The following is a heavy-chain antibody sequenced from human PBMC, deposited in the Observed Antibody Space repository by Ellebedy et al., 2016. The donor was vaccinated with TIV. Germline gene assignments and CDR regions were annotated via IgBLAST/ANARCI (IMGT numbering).Heavy chain of an antibody. V-gene: IGHV3-74*01. CDR3: ARDDAAVLYYDILTGYYPGAL. CDR1: GFAFSGYW. Sequence: GGSLRLSXVGSGFAFSGYWMSWVRQAPGKGLVWVSRINSDGSSTSYADSVKGRFTISRDNPKNTLYLQMNSLRAEDTAVYYCARDDAAVLYYDILTGYYPGALWGQGTLVTVSS. D-gene: IGHD3-9*01. J-gene: IGHJ4*02. CDR2: INSDGSST.